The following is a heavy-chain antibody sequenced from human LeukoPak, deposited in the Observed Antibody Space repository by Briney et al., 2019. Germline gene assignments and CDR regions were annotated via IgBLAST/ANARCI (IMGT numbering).Heavy chain of an antibody. Sequence: ASVKVSCKASGYTFTCYYMHWVRQAPGQGLEWMGWINPNSGGTNYAQKFQGRVTMTRDTSISTAYMELSRLRSDDTAGYYCARVYVDDYDILTGYYDYWGQGTLVTVSS. D-gene: IGHD3-9*01. CDR1: GYTFTCYY. CDR3: ARVYVDDYDILTGYYDY. J-gene: IGHJ4*02. V-gene: IGHV1-2*02. CDR2: INPNSGGT.